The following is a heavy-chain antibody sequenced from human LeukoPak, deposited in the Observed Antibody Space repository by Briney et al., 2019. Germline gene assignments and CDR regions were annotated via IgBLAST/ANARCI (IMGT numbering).Heavy chain of an antibody. J-gene: IGHJ5*01. CDR1: GHTFTNYG. CDR2: ISNETGKS. D-gene: IGHD2-15*01. CDR3: VRYLFCPAGGCYDCFDS. V-gene: IGHV1-18*01. Sequence: ASVKISCKASGHTFTNYGISWVRNAPGQGLEWMGRISNETGKSSYGQKVQGRVTVTTDTSTSTAYLELGSLRSDDTAVYYCVRYLFCPAGGCYDCFDSWGQGTVVTVSS.